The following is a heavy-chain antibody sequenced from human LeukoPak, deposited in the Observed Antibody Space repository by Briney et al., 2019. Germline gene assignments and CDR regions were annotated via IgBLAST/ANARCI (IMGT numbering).Heavy chain of an antibody. CDR1: GDSVSRNTAG. Sequence: SQTLSLTCVISGDSVSRNTAGWNWIRQSPPTGLEWLGRTYYRSKWYNDYAVSVKSRIAINPDTSKNQFSLQLNSVTPEDTAVYYCARGRITMIGDYYYYMDVWGKGTTVTVSS. J-gene: IGHJ6*03. CDR2: TYYRSKWYN. V-gene: IGHV6-1*01. CDR3: ARGRITMIGDYYYYMDV. D-gene: IGHD3-22*01.